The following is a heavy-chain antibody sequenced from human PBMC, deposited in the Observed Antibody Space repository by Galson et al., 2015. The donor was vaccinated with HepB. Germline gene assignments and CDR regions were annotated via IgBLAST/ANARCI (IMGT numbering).Heavy chain of an antibody. CDR2: IYSGGST. V-gene: IGHV3-66*01. D-gene: IGHD2-15*01. CDR3: AKDMYPEDIVVVVAATLDY. Sequence: SLRLSCAASGFTVSSNYMSWVRQAPGKGLEWVSVIYSGGSTYYADSVKGRFTISRDNSKNTLYLQMNSLRAEDTAVYYCAKDMYPEDIVVVVAATLDYWGQGTLVTVSS. J-gene: IGHJ4*02. CDR1: GFTVSSNY.